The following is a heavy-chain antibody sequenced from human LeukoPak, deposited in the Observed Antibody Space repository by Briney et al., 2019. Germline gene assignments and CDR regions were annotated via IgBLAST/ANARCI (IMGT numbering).Heavy chain of an antibody. Sequence: SETLSLTCTVSGGSISSSSYYWGWIRQPPGKGLEWIGYIYYSGSTNYNPSLKSRVTISVDTSKNQFSQKLSSVTAADTAVYYCARDLSGSGYFDPAFDIWGQGTMVTVSS. CDR2: IYYSGST. CDR3: ARDLSGSGYFDPAFDI. CDR1: GGSISSSSYY. J-gene: IGHJ3*02. D-gene: IGHD3-22*01. V-gene: IGHV4-61*01.